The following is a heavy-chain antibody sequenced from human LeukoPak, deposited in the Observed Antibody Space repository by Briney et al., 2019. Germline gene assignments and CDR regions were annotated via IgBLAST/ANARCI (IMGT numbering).Heavy chain of an antibody. Sequence: GGSLRLSCAASGFIFSSHGMNWVRQAPGKGLEWVSGISPSGDITYYADSVKGRFTISRDNSNNMLYLQMNSLTAEDTALYYCAKWWRQQTIFDYWGQGTLVTVSS. CDR2: ISPSGDIT. V-gene: IGHV3-23*01. J-gene: IGHJ4*02. CDR3: AKWWRQQTIFDY. D-gene: IGHD2-15*01. CDR1: GFIFSSHG.